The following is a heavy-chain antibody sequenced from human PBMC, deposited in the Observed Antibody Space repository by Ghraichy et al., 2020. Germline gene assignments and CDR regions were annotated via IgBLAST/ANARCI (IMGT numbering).Heavy chain of an antibody. D-gene: IGHD6-13*01. CDR3: AKGIAAGTSTVSYFYNGMDV. J-gene: IGHJ6*02. V-gene: IGHV3-23*01. CDR1: GFTFSSYA. Sequence: LSLTCAASGFTFSSYAMSWVRQAPGKGLEWGSGISGTGDSAYYADSVKGRFTISRDNPKNTLYLQMNYLRADDTAAYYCAKGIAAGTSTVSYFYNGMDVWGQGTTVTVSS. CDR2: ISGTGDSA.